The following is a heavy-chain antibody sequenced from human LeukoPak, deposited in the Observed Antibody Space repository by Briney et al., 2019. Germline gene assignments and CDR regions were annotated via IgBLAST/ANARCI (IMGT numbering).Heavy chain of an antibody. J-gene: IGHJ3*02. Sequence: ASVKVSCKASGYTFTGYYMHWVRQAPGQGLEWMGWINPNSGGTNYAQKFQGWVTMTRDTSISTAYMELSRLRSDDTAVYYCARAATLYDSSGYQAFDIWGQGTMVTVSS. D-gene: IGHD3-22*01. CDR1: GYTFTGYY. CDR2: INPNSGGT. V-gene: IGHV1-2*04. CDR3: ARAATLYDSSGYQAFDI.